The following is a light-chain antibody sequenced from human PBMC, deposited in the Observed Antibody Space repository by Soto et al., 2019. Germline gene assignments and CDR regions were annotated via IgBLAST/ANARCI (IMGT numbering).Light chain of an antibody. V-gene: IGKV4-1*01. CDR3: MQGIQLPRT. J-gene: IGKJ1*01. CDR1: QSVLYSSNNKNH. Sequence: DIVMTQSPDSLAVSLGERATINCKSSQSVLYSSNNKNHLAWYQQKPGQPPQLLIYAVSNRFSGVPDRFSGSGSGTDFTLKISRVEAEDVGVYYCMQGIQLPRTFGQGTKVDIK. CDR2: AVS.